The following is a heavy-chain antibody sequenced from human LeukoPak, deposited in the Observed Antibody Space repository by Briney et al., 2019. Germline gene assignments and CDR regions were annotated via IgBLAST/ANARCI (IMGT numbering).Heavy chain of an antibody. CDR1: GFTFSSYA. CDR2: ISYDGSNK. D-gene: IGHD3-9*01. CDR3: ARQGYDILTGYPLPFDY. Sequence: GGSLRLSCAASGFTFSSYAMRWVRQAPGKGLEWVAVISYDGSNKYYADSVKGRFTISRDNSKNTPYLQMNSLRAEDTAVYYCARQGYDILTGYPLPFDYWGQGTLVTVSS. V-gene: IGHV3-30-3*01. J-gene: IGHJ4*02.